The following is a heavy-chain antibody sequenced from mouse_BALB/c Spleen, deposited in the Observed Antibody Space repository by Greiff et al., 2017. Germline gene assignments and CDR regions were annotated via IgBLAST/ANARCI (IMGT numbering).Heavy chain of an antibody. CDR2: INPSTGYT. J-gene: IGHJ2*01. CDR3: ASSYGNYNFDY. D-gene: IGHD2-10*02. CDR1: GYTFTSYW. Sequence: VQLQQSGPELVKPGASVKMSCKASGYTFTSYWMHWVKQRPGQGLEWIGYINPSTGYTEYNQKFKDKATLTADKSSSTAYMQLSSLTSEDSAVYYCASSYGNYNFDYWGQGTTLTVSS. V-gene: IGHV1S26*01.